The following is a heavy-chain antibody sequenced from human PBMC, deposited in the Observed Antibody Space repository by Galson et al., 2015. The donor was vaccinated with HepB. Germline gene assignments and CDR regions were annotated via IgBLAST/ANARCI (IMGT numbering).Heavy chain of an antibody. CDR1: GFTFSSYG. D-gene: IGHD3-22*01. V-gene: IGHV3-33*08. CDR2: IWYDGSNK. CDR3: ARVRDRTMIESPD. J-gene: IGHJ4*02. Sequence: SLRLSCAASGFTFSSYGMHWVRQAPGKGLEWVAVIWYDGSNKYYADSVKGRFTISRDNSKNTLYLQMNSLRAEDTAVYYCARVRDRTMIESPDWGQGTLVTVSS.